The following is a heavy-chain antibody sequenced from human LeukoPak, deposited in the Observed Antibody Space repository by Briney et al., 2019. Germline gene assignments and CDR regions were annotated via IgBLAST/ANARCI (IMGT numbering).Heavy chain of an antibody. Sequence: GRSLRLSCAASGFTFSSYGMHWVRQAPGQGLEWVAVISYDGSNKYYADSVKGRFTISRDNSKNTLYLQMNSLRAEDTAVYYCAKDRGYCSSTSCHDPGYGMDVWGKGTTVTVSS. D-gene: IGHD2-2*01. CDR3: AKDRGYCSSTSCHDPGYGMDV. CDR1: GFTFSSYG. CDR2: ISYDGSNK. J-gene: IGHJ6*04. V-gene: IGHV3-30*18.